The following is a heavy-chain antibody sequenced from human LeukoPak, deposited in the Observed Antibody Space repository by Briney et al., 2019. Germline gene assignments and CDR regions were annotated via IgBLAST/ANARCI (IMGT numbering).Heavy chain of an antibody. CDR1: GFTFSTFA. CDR3: AKEAYDSSGYYSPD. D-gene: IGHD3-22*01. V-gene: IGHV3-23*01. J-gene: IGHJ4*02. Sequence: PGGSLRLSCAASGFTFSTFAMSWVRQAPGKGLQWVAGISGSGGATYYAQSVQGRFSLSRDNSKNTLYLQMNSLRAEDTAVYYCAKEAYDSSGYYSPDWGQGTLVTVSS. CDR2: ISGSGGAT.